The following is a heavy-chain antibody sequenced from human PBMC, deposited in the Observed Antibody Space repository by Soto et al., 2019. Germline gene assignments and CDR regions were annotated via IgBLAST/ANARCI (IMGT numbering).Heavy chain of an antibody. V-gene: IGHV1-8*01. Sequence: QVQLVQSGAEVKKPGASVKVSCKASGYTFTSYDINWVRQATGQGLEWMGWMNPNSGNTGYAQKFQGRVTMTRNTSISTAYMELSSLRSEDTAVYYCATGWLRYCTNGVCYGDDYWGQGTLVTVSS. D-gene: IGHD2-8*01. CDR3: ATGWLRYCTNGVCYGDDY. CDR2: MNPNSGNT. J-gene: IGHJ4*02. CDR1: GYTFTSYD.